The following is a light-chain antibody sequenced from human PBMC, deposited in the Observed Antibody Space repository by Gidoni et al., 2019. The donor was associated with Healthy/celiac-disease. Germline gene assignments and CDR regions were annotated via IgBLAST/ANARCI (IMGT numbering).Light chain of an antibody. CDR2: GKN. J-gene: IGLJ2*01. Sequence: SSELTQDPAVSVALGQTVRITCQGDSLRSYYASWYQQKPGQAPVLVIYGKNHRPSGIPDRFSGSSSGNTASLTIPGAQAEDEADYYCNSRDSSGNHPVVFGGGTKLTVL. CDR3: NSRDSSGNHPVV. CDR1: SLRSYY. V-gene: IGLV3-19*01.